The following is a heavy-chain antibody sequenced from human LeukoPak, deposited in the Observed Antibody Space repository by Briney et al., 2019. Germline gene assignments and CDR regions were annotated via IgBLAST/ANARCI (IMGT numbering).Heavy chain of an antibody. Sequence: GGSLRLSCAASGFTFSSYWMHWVRQAPGKGLAWVSRINSDGSSTSYADSVKGRFTISRDNAKNTLYLQMNSLRAEDTAVYYCARGAGYSSSWSLGYWGQGTLVTVSS. CDR3: ARGAGYSSSWSLGY. D-gene: IGHD6-13*01. J-gene: IGHJ4*02. CDR2: INSDGSST. V-gene: IGHV3-74*01. CDR1: GFTFSSYW.